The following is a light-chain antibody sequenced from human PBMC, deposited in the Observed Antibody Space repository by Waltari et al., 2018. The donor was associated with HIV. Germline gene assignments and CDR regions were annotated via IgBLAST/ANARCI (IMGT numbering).Light chain of an antibody. J-gene: IGLJ2*01. Sequence: QPVLTQPPSVSGAPGQRVTISCTGNNSNIGANFDVHWYPQVPGSAPKLLIYGNKLRPSGFPDRLSGSKSGTSASLAVSGLQAEDEGDYYCQSYDRSLSAVVFGGGTKLTVL. CDR2: GNK. CDR1: NSNIGANFD. CDR3: QSYDRSLSAVV. V-gene: IGLV1-40*01.